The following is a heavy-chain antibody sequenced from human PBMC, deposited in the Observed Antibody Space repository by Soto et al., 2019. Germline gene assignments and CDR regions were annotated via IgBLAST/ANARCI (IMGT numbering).Heavy chain of an antibody. V-gene: IGHV4-4*07. CDR3: ARHLAPRYDSSGYYPSGAFDI. CDR1: GGSINSYY. D-gene: IGHD3-22*01. J-gene: IGHJ3*02. CDR2: LYTSGST. Sequence: SETLSLTCTVSGGSINSYYWSSIRQPAGTVLEWRERLYTSGSTNYNPSLKSRVTMSVDTSKNQFSLKLSSVTAADTAVYYCARHLAPRYDSSGYYPSGAFDIWGQGTMATVSS.